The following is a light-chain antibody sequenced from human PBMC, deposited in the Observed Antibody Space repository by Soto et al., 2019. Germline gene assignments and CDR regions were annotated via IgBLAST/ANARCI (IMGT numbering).Light chain of an antibody. V-gene: IGKV1-5*03. J-gene: IGKJ1*01. CDR1: QSISSW. Sequence: DIQMTQSPSTLSASVGDRVTITCRASQSISSWLAWYQQKPGKAPKLLIYKPPSLESGFPSRFSGSVSGTEFTLSISSLQPDDVATYSCQEYNSYTWTFGQGTKVEIK. CDR3: QEYNSYTWT. CDR2: KPP.